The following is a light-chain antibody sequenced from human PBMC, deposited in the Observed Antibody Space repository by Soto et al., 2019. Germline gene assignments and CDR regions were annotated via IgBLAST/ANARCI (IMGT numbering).Light chain of an antibody. CDR1: QGISHY. Sequence: DIQMTQSRSSLSASVGDRVTITCRASQGISHYLAWYQQKPGKVPKLLIYAASTLQSGVPSRFSGSGSGTDFTLTISRLQPEDVATYYCQKYNSVPLTFGGGTKVDIK. CDR2: AAS. V-gene: IGKV1-27*01. J-gene: IGKJ4*01. CDR3: QKYNSVPLT.